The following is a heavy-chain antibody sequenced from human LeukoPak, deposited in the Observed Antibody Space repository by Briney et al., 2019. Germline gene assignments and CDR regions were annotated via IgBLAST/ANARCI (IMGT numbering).Heavy chain of an antibody. CDR3: ARHSRSPRPGSLWSDYTDSYNWFDP. J-gene: IGHJ5*02. D-gene: IGHD3-3*01. CDR2: ISGSTSYI. Sequence: GGSLRLSCAASGXTFSVYSMNWVRQAPGKGLEWVSSISGSTSYIYYADSVKGRLTISRDNSKNTLYLQMNSLRAEDTAVYYCARHSRSPRPGSLWSDYTDSYNWFDPWGQGTLVTVSS. V-gene: IGHV3-21*01. CDR1: GXTFSVYS.